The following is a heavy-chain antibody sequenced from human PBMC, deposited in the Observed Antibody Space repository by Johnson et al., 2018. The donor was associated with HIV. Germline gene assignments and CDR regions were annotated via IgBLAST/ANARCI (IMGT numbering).Heavy chain of an antibody. J-gene: IGHJ3*02. Sequence: VQLVESVGGVVQPGTSLRLSCAASGFTFRNYAMHWVRQAPGKGLEWVAVISYDGSNKYYADSVKGRFTISRDNSKNTLSLQMNSPRVDDTAIYYCARVRAGRENAFDIWGQGTMVTVSS. CDR1: GFTFRNYA. CDR2: ISYDGSNK. V-gene: IGHV3-30*04. CDR3: ARVRAGRENAFDI. D-gene: IGHD1-26*01.